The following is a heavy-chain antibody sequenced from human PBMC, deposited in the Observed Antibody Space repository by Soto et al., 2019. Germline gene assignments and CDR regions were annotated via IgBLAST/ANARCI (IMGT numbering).Heavy chain of an antibody. CDR2: IKQDGSEK. V-gene: IGHV3-7*01. J-gene: IGHJ3*02. Sequence: EVQLVESGGGLVQPGGSLRLSCAASGFTFSSYWMSWVRQAPGKGLEWVANIKQDGSEKYYVDSVKGRFTISRDNAKNPLYLQMNSLRAEDTAVYYCARDTDYGDHAAFDIWGQGTMVTVSS. CDR1: GFTFSSYW. D-gene: IGHD4-17*01. CDR3: ARDTDYGDHAAFDI.